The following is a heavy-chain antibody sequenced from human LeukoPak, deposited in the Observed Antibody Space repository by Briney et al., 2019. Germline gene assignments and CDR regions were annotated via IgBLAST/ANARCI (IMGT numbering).Heavy chain of an antibody. Sequence: ASVKVSCKASGYTFTGYYMHWVRQAPGQGLEWMGWINPNSGGTNYAQKFQGRVSMTRDTSISTAYMELSRLRSDDTAVYYCARVGATGTTSPFDYWGQGTLVTVSS. CDR1: GYTFTGYY. V-gene: IGHV1-2*02. CDR2: INPNSGGT. J-gene: IGHJ4*02. CDR3: ARVGATGTTSPFDY. D-gene: IGHD1-1*01.